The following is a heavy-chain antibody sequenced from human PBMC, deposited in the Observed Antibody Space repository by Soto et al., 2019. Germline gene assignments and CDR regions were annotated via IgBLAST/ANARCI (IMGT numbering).Heavy chain of an antibody. CDR2: ISYDGSNK. CDR1: GFTFSSYG. J-gene: IGHJ6*02. D-gene: IGHD6-19*01. Sequence: QVQLVESGGGVVQPGRSLRLSCAASGFTFSSYGMHWVRQAPGKGLEWVAVISYDGSNKYYADSVKGRFTISRDNSKNTLYLQMNSLRAEDTAVYYCAKDLSSGWIYYFYGMDVLGQGTTVTVSS. V-gene: IGHV3-30*18. CDR3: AKDLSSGWIYYFYGMDV.